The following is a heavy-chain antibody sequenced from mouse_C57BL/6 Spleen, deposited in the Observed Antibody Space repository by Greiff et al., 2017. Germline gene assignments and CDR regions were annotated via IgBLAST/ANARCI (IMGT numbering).Heavy chain of an antibody. CDR3: ARSRLGTSFAD. CDR1: GYTFTSYW. Sequence: QVQLQQPGAELVMPGASVKLSCKASGYTFTSYWMHWVKQRPGQGLEWIGEIDPSDSYTNYNQKFKGKSTLTVDKSSSTAYMQLSSLTSEDSAVYYCARSRLGTSFADWGQGTLVAVSA. V-gene: IGHV1-69*01. D-gene: IGHD3-3*01. J-gene: IGHJ3*01. CDR2: IDPSDSYT.